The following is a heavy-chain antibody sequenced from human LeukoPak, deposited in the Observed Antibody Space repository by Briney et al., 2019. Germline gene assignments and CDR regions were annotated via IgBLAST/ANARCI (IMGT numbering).Heavy chain of an antibody. Sequence: GGSLRPSCAASGFTFSSYAMSWVRQAPGKGLEWVSAISGSGGSTYYADSVKGRFTISRDNSKNALYLQMNSLRAEDTAVYYCAIYIVVVPAANEYFQHWGQGTLVTVSS. V-gene: IGHV3-23*01. CDR2: ISGSGGST. CDR1: GFTFSSYA. CDR3: AIYIVVVPAANEYFQH. J-gene: IGHJ1*01. D-gene: IGHD2-2*01.